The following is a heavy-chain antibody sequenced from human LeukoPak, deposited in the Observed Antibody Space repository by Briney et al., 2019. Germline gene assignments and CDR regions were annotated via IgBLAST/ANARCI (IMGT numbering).Heavy chain of an antibody. V-gene: IGHV3-30*04. CDR1: GFTFSSYA. D-gene: IGHD4-17*01. CDR2: ISYDGSNK. J-gene: IGHJ6*03. Sequence: PGGSLRLSCAASGFTFSSYAMHWVRQAPGKGLEWVAVISYDGSNKYYADSVKGRFTISRDNSKNTLYLQMNSLRAEDTAVYYCAKAAVNYYYYMDVWGKGTTVTISS. CDR3: AKAAVNYYYYMDV.